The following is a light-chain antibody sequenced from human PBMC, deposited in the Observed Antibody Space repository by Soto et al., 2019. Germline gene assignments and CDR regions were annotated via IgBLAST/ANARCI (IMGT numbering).Light chain of an antibody. Sequence: AIQMTQSPSSLSASVGDRVTITCRASQGIRNDLGWYQQKPGKAPKLLIYGASSLQSGVPSRFSGSGSGTDFTLTISSLQSEDFATYYCQQHYITPWTFGQGTKVDIK. J-gene: IGKJ1*01. V-gene: IGKV1-6*01. CDR3: QQHYITPWT. CDR1: QGIRND. CDR2: GAS.